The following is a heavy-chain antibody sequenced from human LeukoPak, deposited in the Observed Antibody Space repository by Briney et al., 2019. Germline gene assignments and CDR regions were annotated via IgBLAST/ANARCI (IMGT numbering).Heavy chain of an antibody. D-gene: IGHD4-23*01. J-gene: IGHJ5*02. Sequence: GASVKVSCKASGGTFSSYAISWVRQAPEQGLEWMGGIIPIFGTANYAQKFQGRVTITTDESTSTAYMELSSLRSEDTAVYYCARTEDSGNSNYQAWFDPWGQGTLVTVSS. V-gene: IGHV1-69*05. CDR1: GGTFSSYA. CDR2: IIPIFGTA. CDR3: ARTEDSGNSNYQAWFDP.